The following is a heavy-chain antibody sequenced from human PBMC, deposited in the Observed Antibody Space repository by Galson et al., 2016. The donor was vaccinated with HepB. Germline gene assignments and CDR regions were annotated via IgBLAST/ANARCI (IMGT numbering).Heavy chain of an antibody. V-gene: IGHV3-23*01. CDR2: LSGSGGTT. CDR3: AKEESGWYHDRMDV. CDR1: GFTFSSYA. D-gene: IGHD6-19*01. Sequence: SLRLSCAASGFTFSSYAMNWVRQAPGRGLEWVSSLSGSGGTTYYADSVKGRFTISRDNSKNTLYLQMNSLRAEDAAVYYCAKEESGWYHDRMDVWGQGTTVPVSS. J-gene: IGHJ6*02.